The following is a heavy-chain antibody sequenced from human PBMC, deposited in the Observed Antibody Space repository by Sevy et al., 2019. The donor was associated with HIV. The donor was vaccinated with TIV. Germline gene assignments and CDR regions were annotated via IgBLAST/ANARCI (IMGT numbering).Heavy chain of an antibody. V-gene: IGHV1-2*02. Sequence: ATVKVFCKASGYTFTGYYMHWVRQAPGQGLEWMGWINPNSGGTNYAQKFQGRVTMTRDTSISTAYMELSRLRSDDTAVYYCRLSDYYGSGSYSVYYYGMDVWGQGTTVTVSS. CDR2: INPNSGGT. CDR1: GYTFTGYY. J-gene: IGHJ6*02. D-gene: IGHD3-10*01. CDR3: RLSDYYGSGSYSVYYYGMDV.